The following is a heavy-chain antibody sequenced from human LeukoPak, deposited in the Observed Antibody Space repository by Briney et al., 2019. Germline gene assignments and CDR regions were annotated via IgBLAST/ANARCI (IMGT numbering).Heavy chain of an antibody. CDR1: GDSVSSNSAA. D-gene: IGHD6-19*01. V-gene: IGHV6-1*01. J-gene: IGHJ5*02. CDR2: TYYRSKWYN. CDR3: ARGRYSSGWYVRGMHWFDP. Sequence: SQTLSLTCAISGDSVSSNSAAWSWIRQSPSRGLEWLGRTYYRSKWYNDYARSVKSRITVNPDTSTNQFSLQLNSVTPEDTAVYYCARGRYSSGWYVRGMHWFDPWGQGTLVTVSS.